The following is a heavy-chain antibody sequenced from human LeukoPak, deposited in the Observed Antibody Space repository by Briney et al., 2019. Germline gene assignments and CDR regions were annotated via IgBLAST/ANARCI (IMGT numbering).Heavy chain of an antibody. CDR1: GGSISSSSYY. J-gene: IGHJ4*02. CDR3: ARTQTYSSGWDYFDY. D-gene: IGHD6-19*01. V-gene: IGHV4-39*01. CDR2: IYYSGST. Sequence: SETLSLTCTVSGGSISSSSYYWGWIRQPPGKGLEWIGSIYYSGSTYYNPSLKSRVAISVDTSKNQFSLKLSSVTAADTAVYYCARTQTYSSGWDYFDYWGQGTLVTVSS.